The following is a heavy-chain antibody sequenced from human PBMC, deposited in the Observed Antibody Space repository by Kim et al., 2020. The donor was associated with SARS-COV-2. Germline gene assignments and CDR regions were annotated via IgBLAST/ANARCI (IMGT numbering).Heavy chain of an antibody. J-gene: IGHJ2*01. D-gene: IGHD6-25*01. CDR2: INYSGST. CDR3: ARSNGRLQRYWYFDL. V-gene: IGHV4-61*01. Sequence: SETLSLTCTVSGGSVSSSSYYYWSWIRQPPGKGLEWIGYINYSGSTNYNPSLKSRVTISVDPSKNQLSLKLSSVTAADTAVYYCARSNGRLQRYWYFDLWGRGTLVTVSS. CDR1: GGSVSSSSYYY.